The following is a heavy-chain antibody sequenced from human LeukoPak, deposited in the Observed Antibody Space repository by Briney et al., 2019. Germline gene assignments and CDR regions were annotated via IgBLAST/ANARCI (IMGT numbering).Heavy chain of an antibody. D-gene: IGHD3-10*01. CDR2: INHSGST. V-gene: IGHV4-34*01. J-gene: IGHJ6*03. CDR3: ARLPIRRFYYYYMDV. CDR1: GGSISSYY. Sequence: SETLSLTCTVSGGSISSYYWSWIRQPPGKGLEWIGEINHSGSTNYNPSLKSRVTISVDTSKNQFSLKLSSVTAADTAVYYCARLPIRRFYYYYMDVWGKGTTVTISS.